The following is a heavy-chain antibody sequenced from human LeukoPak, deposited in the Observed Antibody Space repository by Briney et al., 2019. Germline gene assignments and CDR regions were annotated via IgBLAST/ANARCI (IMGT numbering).Heavy chain of an antibody. CDR3: ARVSYGCDP. CDR1: GFTLSSYS. V-gene: IGHV3-21*01. D-gene: IGHD2-8*01. CDR2: ISGSSSYI. Sequence: PGGSLRLSCAASGFTLSSYSRNWVRQAPGKGLEWVSSISGSSSYIYYAHSVKGRFTISRDNAKNSLHLQMDSFKPGITAVFYCARVSYGCDPWGQGTLVPVSS. J-gene: IGHJ5*02.